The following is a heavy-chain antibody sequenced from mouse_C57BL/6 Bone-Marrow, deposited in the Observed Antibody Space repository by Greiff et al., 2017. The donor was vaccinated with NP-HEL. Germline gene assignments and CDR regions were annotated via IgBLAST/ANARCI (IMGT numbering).Heavy chain of an antibody. Sequence: VKLVESGAELARPGASVKLSCKASGYTFTSYGISWVKQRTGQGLEWIGEIYPRSGNTYYNEKFKGKATLTADKSSSTAYMELRSLTSEDSAVYFCARGLLRSFDYWGQGTTLTVSS. D-gene: IGHD1-1*01. CDR2: IYPRSGNT. CDR1: GYTFTSYG. V-gene: IGHV1-81*01. J-gene: IGHJ2*01. CDR3: ARGLLRSFDY.